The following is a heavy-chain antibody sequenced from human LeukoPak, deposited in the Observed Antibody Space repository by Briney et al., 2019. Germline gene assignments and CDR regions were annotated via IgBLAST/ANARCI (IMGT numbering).Heavy chain of an antibody. D-gene: IGHD5-24*01. CDR1: GFTFSSYS. CDR3: ARSITAPYFDY. V-gene: IGHV3-74*01. CDR2: INSDGSST. Sequence: TGGSLRLSCAASGFTFSSYSMNWVRQAPGKGLVWVSRINSDGSSTSYADSVKGRFTISRDNAKNTLYLQMNSLRAEDTAVYYCARSITAPYFDYWGQGTLVTVSS. J-gene: IGHJ4*02.